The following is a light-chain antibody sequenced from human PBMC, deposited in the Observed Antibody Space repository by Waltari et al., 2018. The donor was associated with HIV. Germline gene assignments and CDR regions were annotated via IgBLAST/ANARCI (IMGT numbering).Light chain of an antibody. V-gene: IGLV1-44*01. CDR1: NSNIGSNS. CDR2: SSN. CDR3: AAWDDSRNAHVV. Sequence: QSVLTQPPSASGTPGPRVTIPCSGSNSNIGSNSVTWYQQLPGTAPKLLIYSSNQRPLGVPDRFSGSKSGTSASLAISGLQSEDEADYYCAAWDDSRNAHVVFGGGTKLTVL. J-gene: IGLJ2*01.